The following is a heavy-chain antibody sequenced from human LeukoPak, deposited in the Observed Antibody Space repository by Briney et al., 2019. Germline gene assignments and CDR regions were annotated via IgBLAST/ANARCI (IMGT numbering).Heavy chain of an antibody. V-gene: IGHV5-51*01. CDR2: INSGDSVT. D-gene: IGHD1-26*01. CDR1: GYSFTSYW. CDR3: ARHGVTSWDGGIDY. J-gene: IGHJ4*02. Sequence: GESLKISCKGSGYSFTSYWIGWGRQIPGKGLEWMGIINSGDSVTRYSPSFQGQVTISADKSISSAYLQWSSLKASDTAMYYCARHGVTSWDGGIDYWGQGTLVTVSS.